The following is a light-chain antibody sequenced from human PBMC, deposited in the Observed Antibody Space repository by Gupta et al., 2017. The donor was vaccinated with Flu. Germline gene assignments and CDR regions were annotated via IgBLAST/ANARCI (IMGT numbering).Light chain of an antibody. CDR1: QSVLYSSNNKNY. CDR2: WAS. V-gene: IGKV4-1*01. J-gene: IGKJ1*01. Sequence: IVMTQSPDSLAVSLGERATINCKSSQSVLYSSNNKNYLAWYQQKPGQPPRLLIYWASTRESGVPDRFSGSGSGTDFTLTISSRQAEDVAVYYCQQYDSTASWTFGQGTKVEIK. CDR3: QQYDSTASWT.